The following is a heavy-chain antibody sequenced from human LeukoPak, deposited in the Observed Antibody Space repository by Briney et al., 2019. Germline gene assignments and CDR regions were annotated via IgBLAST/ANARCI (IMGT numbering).Heavy chain of an antibody. CDR1: GYTLTELP. Sequence: ASVKVSCKVSGYTLTELPMHWVRQAPGKGLEWMGGFDPEDGETIYAQKFQGRVTMTEDTSTDTAYMELSSLRSEDTAVYYCAQPSWDSSSSGFDYWGQGTLVTVSS. D-gene: IGHD6-6*01. V-gene: IGHV1-24*01. J-gene: IGHJ4*02. CDR2: FDPEDGET. CDR3: AQPSWDSSSSGFDY.